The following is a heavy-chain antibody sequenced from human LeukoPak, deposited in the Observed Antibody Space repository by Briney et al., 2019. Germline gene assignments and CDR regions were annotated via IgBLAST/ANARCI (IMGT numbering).Heavy chain of an antibody. CDR1: GFTFSSYG. CDR3: ARGHQGRGYSYGPLPIPFDY. J-gene: IGHJ4*02. CDR2: ISYDGSNK. V-gene: IGHV3-30*03. D-gene: IGHD5-18*01. Sequence: PGRSLRLSCAASGFTFSSYGMHWVRQAPGKGLEWVAVISYDGSNKHYADSVKGRFTISRDNSKNTLYLQMNSLRAEDTAVYYCARGHQGRGYSYGPLPIPFDYWGQGTLVTVSS.